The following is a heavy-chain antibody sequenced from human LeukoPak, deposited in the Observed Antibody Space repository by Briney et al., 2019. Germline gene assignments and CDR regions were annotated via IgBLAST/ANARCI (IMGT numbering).Heavy chain of an antibody. Sequence: SETLSLTCTVSGGSISSGGYYWSWIRQPPGKGLEWIGYIYHSGSTYYNPSLKSRVTISVDRSENQFSLKLSSVTAADTAVYYCAREGGHDYSTVDYWGQGTLVTVSS. J-gene: IGHJ4*02. V-gene: IGHV4-30-2*01. CDR1: GGSISSGGYY. CDR3: AREGGHDYSTVDY. CDR2: IYHSGST. D-gene: IGHD4-11*01.